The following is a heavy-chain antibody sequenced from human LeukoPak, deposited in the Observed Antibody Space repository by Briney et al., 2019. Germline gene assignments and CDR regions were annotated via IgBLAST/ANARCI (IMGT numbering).Heavy chain of an antibody. CDR2: ISGSGGSI. J-gene: IGHJ4*02. V-gene: IGHV3-23*01. Sequence: QSGGSLRLSCAASGFTFSSYAMSWVRQAPGKGLEWVSAISGSGGSIYYADSVKGRFTISRDNAKNSLYLQMNSLRAEDTAVYYCARDRLHYGEYEKAFDYWGQGTLVSVSS. D-gene: IGHD4-17*01. CDR3: ARDRLHYGEYEKAFDY. CDR1: GFTFSSYA.